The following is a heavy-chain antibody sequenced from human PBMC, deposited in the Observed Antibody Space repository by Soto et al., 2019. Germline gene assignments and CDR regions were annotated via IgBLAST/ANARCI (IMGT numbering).Heavy chain of an antibody. CDR3: ARRGVSGPVDY. D-gene: IGHD3-10*01. J-gene: IGHJ4*02. CDR1: GGSISSSSYY. Sequence: QLQLQESGPGLVKPSETLSLTCTVSGGSISSSSYYWGWIRQPPGKGLEWIGNIYYSGSAYYNPSLKSRVTMSVGRCNNTFSLWLGSGTAADTAVYDCARRGVSGPVDYWGQGTLVTVSS. V-gene: IGHV4-39*02. CDR2: IYYSGSA.